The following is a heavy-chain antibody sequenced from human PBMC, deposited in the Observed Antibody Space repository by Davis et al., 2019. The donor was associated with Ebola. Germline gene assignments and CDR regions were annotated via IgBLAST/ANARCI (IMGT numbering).Heavy chain of an antibody. CDR2: TYYKSKWYN. D-gene: IGHD5-18*01. CDR1: GDSVSTAG. J-gene: IGHJ6*04. V-gene: IGHV6-1*01. Sequence: HSQTLSLTCAISGDSVSTAGWNWIRQSPSRGLEWLGRTYYKSKWYNDYAASVKSRITINPDTSKNQFSLQLTSVTPEDTALYYCARGWLRAGIDVWGEGTTVTVSS. CDR3: ARGWLRAGIDV.